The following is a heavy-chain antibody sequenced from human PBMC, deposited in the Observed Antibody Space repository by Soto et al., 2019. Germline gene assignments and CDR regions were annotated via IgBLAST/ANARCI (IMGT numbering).Heavy chain of an antibody. CDR3: ARGGDIVLMVYAIGSFDY. Sequence: ASVKVSCKASGYTFTSYAMHWVRQAPGQRLEWMGWINAGNGNTKYSQKFQGRVTITRDTSASTAYMELSSPRSEDTAVYYCARGGDIVLMVYAIGSFDYWGQGTLVTVSS. V-gene: IGHV1-3*01. CDR1: GYTFTSYA. J-gene: IGHJ4*02. D-gene: IGHD2-8*01. CDR2: INAGNGNT.